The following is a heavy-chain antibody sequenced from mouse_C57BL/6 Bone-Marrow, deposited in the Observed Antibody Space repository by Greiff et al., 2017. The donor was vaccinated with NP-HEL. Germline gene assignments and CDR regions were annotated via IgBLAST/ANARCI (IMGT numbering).Heavy chain of an antibody. CDR1: GFSFNTYA. D-gene: IGHD1-1*01. CDR3: VRNYYGSSYDWYFDV. V-gene: IGHV10-1*01. Sequence: EVQVVESGGGLVQPKGSLKLSCAASGFSFNTYAMTWVRQAPGKGLEWVARIRSKSNNYAPYYADSVKDRFTISRDDSESMRYLQMNDLKTEDTAMYDCVRNYYGSSYDWYFDVWGTGTTVTVSS. CDR2: IRSKSNNYAP. J-gene: IGHJ1*03.